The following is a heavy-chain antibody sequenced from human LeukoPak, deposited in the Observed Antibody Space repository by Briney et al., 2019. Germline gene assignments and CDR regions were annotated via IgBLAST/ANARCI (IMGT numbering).Heavy chain of an antibody. CDR2: INHSGST. D-gene: IGHD3-16*02. Sequence: SXXLSLTCAVYGGSFSGYYWSWIRQPPGKGLEWIGEINHSGSTNYNPSLKRRVTISVDTSKNKFSLKLSSVTAADTAVYYCARVRGYDYVWGSYRSNWFDPWGQGTLVTVSS. J-gene: IGHJ5*02. CDR1: GGSFSGYY. CDR3: ARVRGYDYVWGSYRSNWFDP. V-gene: IGHV4-34*01.